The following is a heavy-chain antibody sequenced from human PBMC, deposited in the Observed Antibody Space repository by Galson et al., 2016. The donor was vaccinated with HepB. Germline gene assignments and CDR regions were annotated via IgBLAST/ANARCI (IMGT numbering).Heavy chain of an antibody. J-gene: IGHJ4*02. CDR2: TYYRSKWYN. Sequence: CAISGDSVSSNSAAWNWIRQPPSRGLEWLGRTYYRSKWYNDYAVSVKSRITINQDTSKNQFTLQPNSVPPEDPAVYYCAREGYSSSVGGYYFDYWGQGNLVTVSS. CDR1: GDSVSSNSAA. D-gene: IGHD6-13*01. V-gene: IGHV6-1*01. CDR3: AREGYSSSVGGYYFDY.